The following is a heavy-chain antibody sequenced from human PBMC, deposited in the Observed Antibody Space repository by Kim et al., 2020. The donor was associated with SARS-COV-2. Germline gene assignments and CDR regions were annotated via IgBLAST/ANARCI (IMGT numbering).Heavy chain of an antibody. CDR3: ARAGLLYDAFDI. V-gene: IGHV4-59*01. J-gene: IGHJ3*02. D-gene: IGHD3-3*01. Sequence: NYNPSLKSRVTISVDTSKNQFSLKLSSVTAADTAVYYCARAGLLYDAFDIWGQGTMVTVSS.